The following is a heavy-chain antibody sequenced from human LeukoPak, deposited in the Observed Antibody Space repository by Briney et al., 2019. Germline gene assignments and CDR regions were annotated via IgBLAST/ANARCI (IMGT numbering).Heavy chain of an antibody. V-gene: IGHV2-5*01. CDR2: IYWNDHK. CDR3: AHSYDTGGNYYSRCDY. J-gene: IGHJ4*02. CDR1: GFSLTTSGVG. Sequence: SGPTLVKPTQTLTLTCTFSGFSLTTSGVGVGWIRQPPGKALEWLALIYWNDHKPYSPALRSRLTVTKDTSKNQVVLTMTNMDPADTATYYCAHSYDTGGNYYSRCDYWGQGTLVTVSS. D-gene: IGHD3-22*01.